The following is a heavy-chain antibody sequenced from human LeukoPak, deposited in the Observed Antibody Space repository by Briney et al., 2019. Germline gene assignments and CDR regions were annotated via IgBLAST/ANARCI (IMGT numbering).Heavy chain of an antibody. CDR2: IIPIFGTA. D-gene: IGHD1-7*01. V-gene: IGHV1-69*01. CDR1: GGTFSSYA. J-gene: IGHJ6*03. CDR3: ARVPDLTGTTSTQYYYYYYMDV. Sequence: SVKVSCKASGGTFSSYAISWVRQAPGQGLEWMGGIIPIFGTANYAQKFQGRVTITADESTSTAYMELSSLRSEDTAVYYCARVPDLTGTTSTQYYYYYYMDVWGKGTTVTVSS.